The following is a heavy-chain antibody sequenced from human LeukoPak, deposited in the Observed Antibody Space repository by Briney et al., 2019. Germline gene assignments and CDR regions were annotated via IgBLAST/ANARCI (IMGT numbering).Heavy chain of an antibody. CDR2: IRSKANNYAT. CDR1: GFIFSDSA. D-gene: IGHD3-3*01. Sequence: GGSLRLSCAASGFIFSDSAMHWVRQASGKGLEWVGRIRSKANNYATAYAVSVKGRFTISRDDSKNTAYLQMDSLKTEDTAVYYCTTEGWLHTGLEYWGQGTLVTVSS. CDR3: TTEGWLHTGLEY. V-gene: IGHV3-73*01. J-gene: IGHJ4*02.